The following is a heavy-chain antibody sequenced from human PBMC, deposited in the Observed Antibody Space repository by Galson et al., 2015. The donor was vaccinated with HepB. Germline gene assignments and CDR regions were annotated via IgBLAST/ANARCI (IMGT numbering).Heavy chain of an antibody. CDR1: GFTFEDYA. CDR2: ISWNSGTI. V-gene: IGHV3-9*01. J-gene: IGHJ2*01. D-gene: IGHD2-21*02. CDR3: AKDIQGGDSFWYFDV. Sequence: SLRLSCAASGFTFEDYAMHWVRRAPGKGLEWVSGISWNSGTIGYADSVKGRFTISRDNAKNSLYLQMSGLRAADTALYFCAKDIQGGDSFWYFDVWGLGTLVTV.